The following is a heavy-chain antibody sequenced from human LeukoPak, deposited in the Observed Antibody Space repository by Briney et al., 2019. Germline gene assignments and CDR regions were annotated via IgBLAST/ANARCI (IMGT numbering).Heavy chain of an antibody. CDR3: ARHWLLERGDKDDAFDI. J-gene: IGHJ3*02. V-gene: IGHV4-38-2*01. D-gene: IGHD1-1*01. CDR1: GYSISSGYY. Sequence: KPSETLSLTCAVSGYSISSGYYWGWIRQPPGKGLEWIGSIYHSGSTYYNPSLKSRVTISVDTSKNQFSLKLSSATAADTAVYYCARHWLLERGDKDDAFDIWGQGTMVTVSS. CDR2: IYHSGST.